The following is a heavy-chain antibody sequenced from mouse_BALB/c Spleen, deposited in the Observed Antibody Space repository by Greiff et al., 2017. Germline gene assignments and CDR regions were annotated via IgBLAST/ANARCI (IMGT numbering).Heavy chain of an antibody. CDR1: GYTFTSYV. CDR2: INPYNDGT. V-gene: IGHV1-14*01. D-gene: IGHD1-1*01. Sequence: EVQLQQSGPELVKPGASVKMSCKASGYTFTSYVMHWVKQKPGQGLEWIGYINPYNDGTKYNEKFKGKATLTSDKSSSTAYMELSSLTSEDSAVYYCARLPVVEDYYAMDYWGQGTSVTVSS. CDR3: ARLPVVEDYYAMDY. J-gene: IGHJ4*01.